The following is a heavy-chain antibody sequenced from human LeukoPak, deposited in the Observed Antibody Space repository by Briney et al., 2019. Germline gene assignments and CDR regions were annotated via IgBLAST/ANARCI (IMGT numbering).Heavy chain of an antibody. D-gene: IGHD2-2*02. CDR1: GGSISSSSYY. Sequence: KTSETLSLTCTVSGGSISSSSYYWGRQRQPPGMGLEWIGSIYYSGSNYYNPSLKSRVTISVDTSKNQFSLKLSSVTAADTAVYYCARYCSSTSCYTEWDYWGQGTLVTVSS. CDR2: IYYSGSN. V-gene: IGHV4-39*01. J-gene: IGHJ4*02. CDR3: ARYCSSTSCYTEWDY.